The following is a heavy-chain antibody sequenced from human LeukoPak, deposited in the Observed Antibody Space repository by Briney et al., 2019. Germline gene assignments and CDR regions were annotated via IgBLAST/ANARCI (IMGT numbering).Heavy chain of an antibody. V-gene: IGHV5-51*01. J-gene: IGHJ3*02. D-gene: IGHD1-26*01. CDR2: IYPGDSDT. CDR3: ARPQWELLQDDAFDI. CDR1: GYSFTSYW. Sequence: RGESLKIPCKGSGYSFTSYWIGWVRQMPGKGLEWMGIIYPGDSDTRYSPSFQGQVTISADKSISTAYLQWSSLKASDTAMYYCARPQWELLQDDAFDIWGQGTMVTVSS.